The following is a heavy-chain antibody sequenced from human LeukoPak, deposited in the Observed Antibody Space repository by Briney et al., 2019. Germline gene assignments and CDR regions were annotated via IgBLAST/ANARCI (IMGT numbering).Heavy chain of an antibody. CDR1: GFTFSSYS. CDR2: ISSSSSYI. V-gene: IGHV3-21*01. J-gene: IGHJ2*01. Sequence: GGSLRLSCAASGFTFSSYSMNWVCQAPGKGLEWVSSISSSSSYIYYADSVKGRFTISRDNAKNSLYLQMNSLRAEDTAVYYCARGAAAIRWYFDLWGRGTLVTVSS. D-gene: IGHD6-13*01. CDR3: ARGAAAIRWYFDL.